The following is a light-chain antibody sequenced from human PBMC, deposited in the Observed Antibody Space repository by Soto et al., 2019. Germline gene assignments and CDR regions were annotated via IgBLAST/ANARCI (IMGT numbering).Light chain of an antibody. CDR3: SSYAGSNNFPDV. Sequence: QSVLTQPPSASGSPGQSVTISCTGTSSDVGGYNYVSWYQQHPGKAPKLMIYDVSKRPSGVPDRFSGSKSGNTASLTVSGLQAEDEADYYCSSYAGSNNFPDVFGTGTKLTVL. CDR1: SSDVGGYNY. CDR2: DVS. V-gene: IGLV2-8*01. J-gene: IGLJ1*01.